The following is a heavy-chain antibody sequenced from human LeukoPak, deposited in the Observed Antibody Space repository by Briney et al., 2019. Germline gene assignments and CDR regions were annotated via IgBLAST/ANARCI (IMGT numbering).Heavy chain of an antibody. D-gene: IGHD1-20*01. V-gene: IGHV3-74*01. CDR1: GFTFSSYW. CDR3: ARVLYSWNDVVDY. J-gene: IGHJ4*02. CDR2: ISSDGDTT. Sequence: GGSLRLSCAAFGFTFSSYWMHWVRQAPGKGLVWVSRISSDGDTTNYADSVKGRFTISRDNAKNTLYLQMNSLRAEDTAVYYCARVLYSWNDVVDYWGQGTLVTVSS.